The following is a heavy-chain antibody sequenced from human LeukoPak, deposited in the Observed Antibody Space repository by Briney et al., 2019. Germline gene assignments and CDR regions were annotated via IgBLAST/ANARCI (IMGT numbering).Heavy chain of an antibody. CDR3: ARLSETPAYYYSSGYYHSAY. CDR2: MNPDTGNT. CDR1: GYTFTGYD. J-gene: IGHJ4*02. V-gene: IGHV1-8*01. D-gene: IGHD3-22*01. Sequence: ASVKVSCKSSGYTFTGYDINWVRQAAGQALEWMGWMNPDTGNTGYAQKFQGRVTMTRDTSKGTAYMELNSLRSDDTAVYYCARLSETPAYYYSSGYYHSAYWGQGTLVTVSS.